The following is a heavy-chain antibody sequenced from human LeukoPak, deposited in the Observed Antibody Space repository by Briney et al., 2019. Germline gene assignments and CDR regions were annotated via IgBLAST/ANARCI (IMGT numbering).Heavy chain of an antibody. Sequence: GASVKVSCKASGYTFSSYGISWVRQAPGQGLEWMGWISGYNGNTNYAQKLQGRVTMTSDTSTSTAYMELSSLRSEDTAVYYCASSGDYYDSSGSLDVWGKGTTVTISS. CDR2: ISGYNGNT. CDR1: GYTFSSYG. J-gene: IGHJ6*04. D-gene: IGHD3-22*01. V-gene: IGHV1-18*01. CDR3: ASSGDYYDSSGSLDV.